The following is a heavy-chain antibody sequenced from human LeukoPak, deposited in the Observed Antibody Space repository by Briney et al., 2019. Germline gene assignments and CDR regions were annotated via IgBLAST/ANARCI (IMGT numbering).Heavy chain of an antibody. CDR2: ISSSGSTI. CDR3: ARDSSSSLLGY. D-gene: IGHD6-6*01. CDR1: GFTFSSYE. Sequence: GGSLRLSCAASGFTFSSYEMNWVRQAPGKGLEWVSYISSSGSTIYYADSVKGRFTISRDNAKNSLYLQMNSLRAEDTAVYYCARDSSSSLLGYWGQETLVTVSS. V-gene: IGHV3-48*03. J-gene: IGHJ4*02.